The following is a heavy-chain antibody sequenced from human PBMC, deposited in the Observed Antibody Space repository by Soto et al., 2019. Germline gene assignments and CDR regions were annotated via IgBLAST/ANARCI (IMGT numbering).Heavy chain of an antibody. CDR2: ISYTGST. CDR1: GGSISSGGHY. D-gene: IGHD2-21*02. Sequence: QVQLQESGPGLVKPSQTLSLICTVSGGSISSGGHYWSWIRQFPGNDLEWIGFISYTGSTYYHPSLQSRVTMSADSSKNQFFLWLSSVTAADTAVYYCASLVEMAAIAWYFDLWGRGTLVTVSS. J-gene: IGHJ2*01. CDR3: ASLVEMAAIAWYFDL. V-gene: IGHV4-31*03.